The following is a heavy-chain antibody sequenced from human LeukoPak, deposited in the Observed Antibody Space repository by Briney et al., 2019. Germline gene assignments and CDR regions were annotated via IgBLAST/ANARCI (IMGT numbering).Heavy chain of an antibody. V-gene: IGHV4-59*01. CDR3: ARTYSSSSSYSDF. CDR1: GGSISSYY. J-gene: IGHJ4*02. CDR2: IYYSGRT. Sequence: SETLSLTCTVSGGSISSYYWSWIRQSPGKGLEWIGYIYYSGRTNYNPSSKSRVTISVETSKNQFSLNLTSVTAADTAVYYCARTYSSSSSYSDFWGQGTLVTVSS. D-gene: IGHD6-6*01.